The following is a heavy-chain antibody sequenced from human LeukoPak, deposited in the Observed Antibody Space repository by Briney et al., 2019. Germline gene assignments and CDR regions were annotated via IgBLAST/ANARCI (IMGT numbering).Heavy chain of an antibody. CDR3: AKGGYYGSGRLYGMDV. J-gene: IGHJ6*04. Sequence: GGSLRLSCAASGFTFSSYAMSWVRQAPGKGLEWVPAISGSGGSTYYADSVKGRFTISRDNSKNTLYLQMNSLRAEDTAAYYCAKGGYYGSGRLYGMDVWGKGTTVTVSS. CDR1: GFTFSSYA. V-gene: IGHV3-23*01. D-gene: IGHD3-10*01. CDR2: ISGSGGST.